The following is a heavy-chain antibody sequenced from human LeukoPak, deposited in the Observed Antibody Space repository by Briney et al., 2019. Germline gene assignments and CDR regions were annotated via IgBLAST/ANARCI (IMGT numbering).Heavy chain of an antibody. Sequence: SETLSLTCTVSGGSISSFYWNWIRQPPGKGLEWIGEINHSGSTNYNPSLKSRVTISVDTSKNQFSLKLSSVAAADTAVYYCARALLWYSSGWYDYWGQGTLVTVSS. D-gene: IGHD6-19*01. CDR2: INHSGST. J-gene: IGHJ4*02. CDR3: ARALLWYSSGWYDY. V-gene: IGHV4-34*01. CDR1: GGSISSFY.